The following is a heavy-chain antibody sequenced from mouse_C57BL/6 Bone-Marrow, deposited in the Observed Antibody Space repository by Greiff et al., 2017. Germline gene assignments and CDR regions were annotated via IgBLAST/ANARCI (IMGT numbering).Heavy chain of an antibody. V-gene: IGHV5-12*01. CDR3: ARHFFYAMDY. Sequence: EVKLQESGGGLVQPGGSLKLSCAASGFTFSDYYMYWVRQTPEKRLEWVAYISNGGGSTYYPDTVKGRFTISRDNAKNTLYLQMSRLKSEDTAMYYCARHFFYAMDYWGQGTSVTGSS. J-gene: IGHJ4*01. CDR2: ISNGGGST. CDR1: GFTFSDYY.